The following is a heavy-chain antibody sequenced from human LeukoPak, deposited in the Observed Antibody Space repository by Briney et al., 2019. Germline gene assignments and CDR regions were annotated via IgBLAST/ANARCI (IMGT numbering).Heavy chain of an antibody. Sequence: GGSLRLSCAASGFTFSSYGMHWVRQAPGKGLEWVAVIWYDGSNKYYADSVKGRFTISRDNSKNTLYLQMNSLRAEDTAVYYSARVPRRYSSSWHDAFDIWGQGTMVTVSS. J-gene: IGHJ3*02. D-gene: IGHD6-13*01. CDR3: ARVPRRYSSSWHDAFDI. CDR2: IWYDGSNK. CDR1: GFTFSSYG. V-gene: IGHV3-33*01.